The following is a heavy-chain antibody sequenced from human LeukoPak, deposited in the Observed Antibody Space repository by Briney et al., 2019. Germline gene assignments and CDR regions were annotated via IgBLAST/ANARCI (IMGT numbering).Heavy chain of an antibody. CDR3: AKDLGLHYYCYYGMDV. Sequence: GGSLRLSCAASGFTFSSYIINWVRQAPGKGLEWVAVISYDGSNKYYADSVKGRFTISRDNSKNTLYLQMNSLRAEDTAVYYCAKDLGLHYYCYYGMDVWGQGTTVTVSS. V-gene: IGHV3-30*18. CDR2: ISYDGSNK. D-gene: IGHD1-7*01. J-gene: IGHJ6*02. CDR1: GFTFSSYI.